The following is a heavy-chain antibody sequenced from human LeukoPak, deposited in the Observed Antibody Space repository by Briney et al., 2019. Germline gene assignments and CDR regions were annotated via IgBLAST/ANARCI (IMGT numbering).Heavy chain of an antibody. CDR2: IYYSGST. V-gene: IGHV4-59*01. CDR3: ARGRQQLEQ. J-gene: IGHJ4*02. D-gene: IGHD6-13*01. CDR1: GGSISSYY. Sequence: SETLSLTCTVSGGSISSYYWSWIRQPPGKGLEWIGYIYYSGSTNYNPSLKSRATISVDTSKNQFSLKLSSVPAADTAVYYCARGRQQLEQWGQGTLVTVSS.